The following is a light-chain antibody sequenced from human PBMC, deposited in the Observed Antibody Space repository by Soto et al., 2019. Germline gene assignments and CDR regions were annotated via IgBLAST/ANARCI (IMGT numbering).Light chain of an antibody. CDR1: QSLLHSNGYNY. CDR3: MQPLQTPRYT. Sequence: DLVITQSPLSLPVTPGEPASISCRSSQSLLHSNGYNYLDWYLQKPGQSPQLLIYLGSNRASGVPDRVSGSGSGTDFTLTISRVEAEDVGVYYCMQPLQTPRYTFGQGTKLEIK. J-gene: IGKJ2*01. V-gene: IGKV2-28*01. CDR2: LGS.